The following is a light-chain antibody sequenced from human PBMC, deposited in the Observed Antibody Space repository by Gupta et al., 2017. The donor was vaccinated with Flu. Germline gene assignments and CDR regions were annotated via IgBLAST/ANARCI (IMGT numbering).Light chain of an antibody. CDR2: GAS. V-gene: IGKV3-15*01. CDR1: QSISSS. Sequence: EIVMTQSPATLSVSPGESITLSCRASQSISSSLAWYQQKPGQAPSLLIYGASSRARGIPARFSGSGSETEFTLTISSLQSDDVATYYCQHYNICPYTFGQGTKLEIK. CDR3: QHYNICPYT. J-gene: IGKJ2*01.